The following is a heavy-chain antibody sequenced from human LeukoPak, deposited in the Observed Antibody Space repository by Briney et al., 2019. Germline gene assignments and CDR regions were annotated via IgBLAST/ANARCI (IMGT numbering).Heavy chain of an antibody. CDR1: GGSISSYY. J-gene: IGHJ6*02. Sequence: SETLSLTCTVSGGSISSYYWSWIRQPAGKGLEWIGRIYTSGSTNYNPSLKSRVTMSVDTSKNQFSLKLSSVTAADTAVYYCARGIGRFLEWRYYYYGMDVWGQGTTVTVS. D-gene: IGHD3-3*01. V-gene: IGHV4-4*07. CDR2: IYTSGST. CDR3: ARGIGRFLEWRYYYYGMDV.